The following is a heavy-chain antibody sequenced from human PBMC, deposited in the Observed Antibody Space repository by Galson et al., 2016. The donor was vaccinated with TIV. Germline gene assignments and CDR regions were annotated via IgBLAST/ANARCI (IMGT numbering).Heavy chain of an antibody. D-gene: IGHD2-21*02. CDR1: GYTVTTYY. J-gene: IGHJ4*02. CDR2: INPSGGGT. V-gene: IGHV1-46*01. Sequence: CKASGYTVTTYYMHWVRQGPGQGLEWMGIINPSGGGTTYAQNFQGRITMTRDTSTSTVYMALSSLRSEDTAVYYCARSQSCGGDCYYFDYWGRGTLVTVSS. CDR3: ARSQSCGGDCYYFDY.